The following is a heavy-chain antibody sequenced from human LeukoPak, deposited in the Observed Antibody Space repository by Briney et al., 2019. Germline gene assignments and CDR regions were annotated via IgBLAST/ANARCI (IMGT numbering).Heavy chain of an antibody. V-gene: IGHV3-11*01. CDR1: GFTFSDYY. CDR2: ISSSGSTI. CDR3: ARDSPGIAVAGSFFDY. D-gene: IGHD6-19*01. Sequence: GGSLRLSCAASGFTFSDYYMSWIRQAPGKGLEWVSYISSSGSTIYYADSVKGRFTISRDNAKNSLYLQMNSLRAEDTAVYYCARDSPGIAVAGSFFDYWGQGTLVTVSS. J-gene: IGHJ4*02.